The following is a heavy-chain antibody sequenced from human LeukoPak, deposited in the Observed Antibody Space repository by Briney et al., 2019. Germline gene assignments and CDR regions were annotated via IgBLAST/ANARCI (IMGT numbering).Heavy chain of an antibody. Sequence: ASVKVSCKASGYTFTGYYMHWVRQAPGRGLEWMGWINPNSGGTNYAQKFQGRVTMTRDTSISTAYMELSRLRSDDTAVYYCARGNYDFWSGYPKYFDYWGQGTLVTVSS. CDR2: INPNSGGT. V-gene: IGHV1-2*02. D-gene: IGHD3-3*01. J-gene: IGHJ4*02. CDR1: GYTFTGYY. CDR3: ARGNYDFWSGYPKYFDY.